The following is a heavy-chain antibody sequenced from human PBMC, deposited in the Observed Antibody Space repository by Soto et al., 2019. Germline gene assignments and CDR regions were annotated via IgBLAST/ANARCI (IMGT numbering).Heavy chain of an antibody. D-gene: IGHD3-10*01. CDR3: ARGLILWFGELSRRGGYYYYMDV. Sequence: QVQLQQWGAGLLKPSETLSLTCAVYGGSFSGYQWSWIRQTPGKGLEWIGEINESGNINYNPSLKSRVTIFLDTPKKQISLKLSSVTAADRAVYYCARGLILWFGELSRRGGYYYYMDVWGKGTTVIVSS. CDR1: GGSFSGYQ. J-gene: IGHJ6*03. CDR2: INESGNI. V-gene: IGHV4-34*01.